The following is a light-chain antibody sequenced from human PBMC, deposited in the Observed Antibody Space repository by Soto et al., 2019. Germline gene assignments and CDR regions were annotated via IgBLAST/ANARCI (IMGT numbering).Light chain of an antibody. CDR3: QQYDSYPLT. V-gene: IGKV1-13*02. Sequence: AIQLTQSPSSLYASLGDRVSITCRASQGIKNDLGWYQQRKGRAPKLLIYKASDLENGVPSRFRGRGSGTEFALTISSLQPDDFETDYCQQYDSYPLTFGGGTKVDIK. CDR1: QGIKND. CDR2: KAS. J-gene: IGKJ4*01.